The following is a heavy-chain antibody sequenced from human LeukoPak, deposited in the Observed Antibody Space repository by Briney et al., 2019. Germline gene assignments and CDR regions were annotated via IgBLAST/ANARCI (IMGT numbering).Heavy chain of an antibody. CDR1: GYTFTSYG. CDR3: ARGRFGIQLWLWFDP. CDR2: ISAYNGNT. Sequence: ASVKVSCKASGYTFTSYGISWVRQAPGQGLEWMGWISAYNGNTNYAQKLQGRVTITRNTSISTAYMELSSLRSEDTAVYYCARGRFGIQLWLWFDPWGQGTLVTVSS. V-gene: IGHV1-18*01. J-gene: IGHJ5*02. D-gene: IGHD5-18*01.